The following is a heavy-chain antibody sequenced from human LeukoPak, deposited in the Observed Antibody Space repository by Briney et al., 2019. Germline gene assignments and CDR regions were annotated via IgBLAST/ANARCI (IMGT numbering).Heavy chain of an antibody. CDR2: MNPYSGDR. CDR3: GQDFDY. V-gene: IGHV1-8*03. Sequence: ASVKVSCKTSGYTFTSFHINWVRQATGQGLEWMGWMNPYSGDRGYAQKFQGRVSITSDTSISTAYMELSSLRSDDTAVYYCGQDFDYWGQGTLVTVSS. CDR1: GYTFTSFH. J-gene: IGHJ4*02.